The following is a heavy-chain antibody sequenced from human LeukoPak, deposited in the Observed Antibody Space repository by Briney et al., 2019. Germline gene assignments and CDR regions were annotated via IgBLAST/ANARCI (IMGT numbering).Heavy chain of an antibody. CDR2: INPNSGGT. CDR3: ARVGVDLWFDP. Sequence: ASVKVSCKASGYTFTGYYIHCLRQAPGQGLEWMGRINPNSGGTNYAQKFQGRVTMTRDTSISTAYMELSRLKSDDTAVYYCARVGVDLWFDPWGQGTLVTVSS. CDR1: GYTFTGYY. V-gene: IGHV1-2*06. D-gene: IGHD3/OR15-3a*01. J-gene: IGHJ5*02.